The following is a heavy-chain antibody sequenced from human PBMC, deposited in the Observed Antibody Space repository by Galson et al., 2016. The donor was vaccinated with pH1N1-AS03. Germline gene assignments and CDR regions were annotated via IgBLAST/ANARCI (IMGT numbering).Heavy chain of an antibody. CDR1: GFTFSSYA. J-gene: IGHJ4*02. Sequence: SLRLSCAVGGFTFSSYAMFWLRQAPGKGLEHVSAISGNGFSTCYANSVKDRFTVSRDNSKNALDLQMGSLRVEDMAVYYCARGPASYANYWFPPPDYWGQGTLVTVSS. CDR3: ARGPASYANYWFPPPDY. V-gene: IGHV3-64*01. CDR2: ISGNGFST. D-gene: IGHD4/OR15-4a*01.